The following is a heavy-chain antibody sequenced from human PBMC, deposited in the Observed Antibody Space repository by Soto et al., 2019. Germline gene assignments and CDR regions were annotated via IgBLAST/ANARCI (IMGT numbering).Heavy chain of an antibody. D-gene: IGHD3-22*01. J-gene: IGHJ4*02. CDR1: GYSISSGYY. CDR3: ARDLNYYDSSGFHWEAPFDY. CDR2: LYHSGTT. Sequence: SETLSLTCTVFGYSISSGYYWGWIRQPPGEGLEWIGSLYHSGTTYYNPSLKSRVTISMDTSENQFSLKLSSVTAADTAVYYCARDLNYYDSSGFHWEAPFDYWGQGTLVTVS. V-gene: IGHV4-38-2*02.